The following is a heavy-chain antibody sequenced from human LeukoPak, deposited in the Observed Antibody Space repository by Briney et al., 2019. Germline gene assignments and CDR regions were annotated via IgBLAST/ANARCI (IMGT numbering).Heavy chain of an antibody. CDR2: FYNSGST. D-gene: IGHD5-12*01. Sequence: KPSETLSLTCTVPGDSISSYYWSWIRQPPGKGLEWIGHFYNSGSTNYNPSLKSQVAISVDTSKNQSSLKLSSVTAADTAVYFCARANSGYDPFDYWGQGTLVTVSS. V-gene: IGHV4-59*01. CDR3: ARANSGYDPFDY. J-gene: IGHJ4*02. CDR1: GDSISSYY.